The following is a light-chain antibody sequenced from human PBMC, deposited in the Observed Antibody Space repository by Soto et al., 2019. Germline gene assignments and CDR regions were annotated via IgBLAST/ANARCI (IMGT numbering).Light chain of an antibody. Sequence: EIVLTQSPATLSLSPGERATLSCRASQSVSSSYLAWYQQKPGQSPRLLIYGSSSRATGIPDRFSGSGSGTDFTLTISSLESEDFAVYYCQQYGSSPWPFGQGTKVEIK. CDR2: GSS. V-gene: IGKV3-20*01. CDR3: QQYGSSPWP. J-gene: IGKJ1*01. CDR1: QSVSSSY.